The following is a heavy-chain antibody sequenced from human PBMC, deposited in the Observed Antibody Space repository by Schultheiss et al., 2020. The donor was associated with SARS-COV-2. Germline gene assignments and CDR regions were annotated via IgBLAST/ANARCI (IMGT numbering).Heavy chain of an antibody. CDR2: IYYSGST. Sequence: SETLSLTCTVSGGSISSYYWSWIRQPPGKGLEWIGYIYYSGSTNYNPSLKSRVTISVDTSKNQFSLKLSSVTAADTAVYYCARLRRGYCSGGSCYVFDYWGQGTLVTVSS. J-gene: IGHJ4*02. CDR1: GGSISSYY. D-gene: IGHD2-15*01. CDR3: ARLRRGYCSGGSCYVFDY. V-gene: IGHV4-59*12.